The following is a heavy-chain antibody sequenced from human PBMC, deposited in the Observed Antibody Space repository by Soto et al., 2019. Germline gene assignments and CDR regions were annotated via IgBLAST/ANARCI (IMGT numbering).Heavy chain of an antibody. CDR3: ARHQASPFGVVIMYDY. CDR2: IYYSGST. V-gene: IGHV4-39*01. Sequence: KPSETLSLTCTVSGGSISSSSYYWGWIRQPPGKGLEWIGSIYYSGSTYYNPSLKSRVTISVDTSKNQFSLKLSSVTAADTAVYYCARHQASPFGVVIMYDYWGQGTLVTVSS. D-gene: IGHD3-3*01. CDR1: GGSISSSSYY. J-gene: IGHJ4*02.